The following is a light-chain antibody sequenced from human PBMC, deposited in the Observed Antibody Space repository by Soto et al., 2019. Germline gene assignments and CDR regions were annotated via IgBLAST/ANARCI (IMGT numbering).Light chain of an antibody. CDR1: SRDIGNYNY. J-gene: IGLJ3*02. Sequence: QSALTQPASVSGSPGQSISISCTGSSRDIGNYNYVSWYQQHPGKAPKLIIFEVNKWPSGASTRFSGSKSGNTASLTISGLQAEDEADYQCSSFTASNTWVFGGGTKVTVL. V-gene: IGLV2-14*01. CDR2: EVN. CDR3: SSFTASNTWV.